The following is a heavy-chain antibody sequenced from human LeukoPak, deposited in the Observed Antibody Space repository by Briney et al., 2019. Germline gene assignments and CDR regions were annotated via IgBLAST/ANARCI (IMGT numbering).Heavy chain of an antibody. CDR2: ISAYNGNT. D-gene: IGHD6-19*01. Sequence: ASVKVSCKASGYTFTSYGISWVRQAPGQGLEWMGWISAYNGNTNYAQKLQGRVTMTTDTSTSTAYMELRSLRSDDTAVYYCATNEIAVAGMVTKSFDYWGQGTLVTVSS. J-gene: IGHJ4*02. CDR1: GYTFTSYG. V-gene: IGHV1-18*01. CDR3: ATNEIAVAGMVTKSFDY.